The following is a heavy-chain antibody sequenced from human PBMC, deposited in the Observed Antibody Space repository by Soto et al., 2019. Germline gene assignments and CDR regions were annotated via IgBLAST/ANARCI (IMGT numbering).Heavy chain of an antibody. CDR3: TRELSTTWFDP. CDR2: IHYSGST. CDR1: GGSINSGGYY. V-gene: IGHV4-31*03. Sequence: QVQLQESGPGLVKPSQTLSLTCTVSGGSINSGGYYWSWIRQHPGKGLEWIGYIHYSGSTHYNASLTSRLTMSVDTSKNQFSLKLSSVTAADTAVYYCTRELSTTWFDPWGQGTLVTVSS. J-gene: IGHJ5*02. D-gene: IGHD5-12*01.